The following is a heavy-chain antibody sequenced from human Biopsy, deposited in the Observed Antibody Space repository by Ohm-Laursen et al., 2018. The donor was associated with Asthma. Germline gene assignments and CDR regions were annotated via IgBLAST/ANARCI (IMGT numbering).Heavy chain of an antibody. D-gene: IGHD4-23*01. V-gene: IGHV4-31*03. CDR3: ARDTYGGNAAYYYGMDV. Sequence: SETLSLTCTVSGDSITSGGCCWNWIRQHPGKGLEWIGYIHHSGTSYFNPSLKSRVSFSRDTSKNQFSLRLSSVTAADTAMYYCARDTYGGNAAYYYGMDVWGPGTTVTVSS. CDR1: GDSITSGGCC. CDR2: IHHSGTS. J-gene: IGHJ6*02.